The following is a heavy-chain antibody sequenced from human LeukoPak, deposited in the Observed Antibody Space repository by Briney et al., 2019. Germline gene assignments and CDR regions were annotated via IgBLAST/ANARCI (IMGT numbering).Heavy chain of an antibody. CDR3: AKDRQHGR. D-gene: IGHD1-1*01. J-gene: IGHJ4*02. V-gene: IGHV3-23*01. CDR2: IIGSGGST. CDR1: GFTFSTYA. Sequence: GGSLRLSCAASGFTFSTYAMSWVRQAPGKGLEWVSSIIGSGGSTYYADSVKGLFTISRDNSKNTLYLQMNSLRAEDTAVYYCAKDRQHGRWGQGALVTVSS.